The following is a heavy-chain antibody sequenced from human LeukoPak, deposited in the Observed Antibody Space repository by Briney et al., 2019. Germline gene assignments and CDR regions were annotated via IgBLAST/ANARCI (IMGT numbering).Heavy chain of an antibody. Sequence: GGSLRLSCAASGFTFSSYSTNWVRQAPGKGLEWVSSISSSSSYIYYADSVKGRFTISRDNAKNSLYLQMNSLRAEDTAVYYCARLGDFITGTNQFDYWGQGTLVTVSS. D-gene: IGHD1-20*01. V-gene: IGHV3-21*01. J-gene: IGHJ4*02. CDR1: GFTFSSYS. CDR2: ISSSSSYI. CDR3: ARLGDFITGTNQFDY.